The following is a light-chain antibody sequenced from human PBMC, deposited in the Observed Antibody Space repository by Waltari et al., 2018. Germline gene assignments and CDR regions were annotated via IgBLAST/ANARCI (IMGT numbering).Light chain of an antibody. CDR3: MQARQTPWT. V-gene: IGKV2-28*01. CDR1: QSLLHSSGNTF. Sequence: DIVMTQSPLSLSVTPGEPAPISCRSSQSLLHSSGNTFLDWYLQKPGQSPPRLIYLVSNRASGVPDRFSGSGSGTDFTLKISRVEAEDVGVYFCMQARQTPWTFGQGTKVEIK. CDR2: LVS. J-gene: IGKJ1*01.